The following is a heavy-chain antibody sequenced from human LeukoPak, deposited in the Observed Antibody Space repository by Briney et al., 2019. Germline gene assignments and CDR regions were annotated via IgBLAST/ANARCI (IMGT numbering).Heavy chain of an antibody. D-gene: IGHD3-3*01. J-gene: IGHJ4*02. V-gene: IGHV3-23*01. CDR3: GKDYTIFGVVHPRPYDY. CDR2: ISGSGGST. CDR1: GFTFSSYA. Sequence: PGGSLRLSCAASGFTFSSYAMSWVRQAPGKGLEWVSAISGSGGSTYYADSVKGRFTISRDNSKNTLYLQMNSLRAEDTAVYYCGKDYTIFGVVHPRPYDYWGQGTLVTVSS.